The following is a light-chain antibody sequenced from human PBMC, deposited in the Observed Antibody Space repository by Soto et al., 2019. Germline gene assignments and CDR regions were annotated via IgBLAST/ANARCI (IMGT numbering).Light chain of an antibody. J-gene: IGLJ1*01. Sequence: QSVLTQPPSVSGAPGQRVTISCTGSSSNIGAGYDVHWYQQLPGPAPKLLIYGNSNRPSGVPDRFSGSKSGTSASLAITGLQAEDEADYYCQSYDSSLRGSNVFGTGTKVTVL. CDR1: SSNIGAGYD. CDR2: GNS. CDR3: QSYDSSLRGSNV. V-gene: IGLV1-40*01.